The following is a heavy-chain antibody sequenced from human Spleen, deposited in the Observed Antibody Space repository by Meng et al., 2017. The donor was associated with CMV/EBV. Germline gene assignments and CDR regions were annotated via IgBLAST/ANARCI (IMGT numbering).Heavy chain of an antibody. D-gene: IGHD1-1*01. CDR2: INWNGGST. Sequence: GGSLRLSCAASGFTFDDYGMTWVRQAPGKGLEWVSGINWNGGSTSYADSVRGRFTISRDNAKNSLFLQMNSLRVEDTAVYYCARDYNWGHEFWGQGTLVTVSS. CDR1: GFTFDDYG. CDR3: ARDYNWGHEF. J-gene: IGHJ4*02. V-gene: IGHV3-20*04.